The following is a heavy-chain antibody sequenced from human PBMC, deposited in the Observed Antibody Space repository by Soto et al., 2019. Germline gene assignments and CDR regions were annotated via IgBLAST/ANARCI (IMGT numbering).Heavy chain of an antibody. J-gene: IGHJ6*02. V-gene: IGHV4-4*02. D-gene: IGHD2-15*01. CDR1: GGSIISSNW. CDR2: IYHSGST. Sequence: PSESLSLTCAVSGGSIISSNWWSWVRQPPGKGLEWIGEIYHSGSTNYNPSLKSRVTISVDTSKNQFSLKLSSVTAADTAVYYCAREGRLSNYYQYGMDVWGQGTTVTVS. CDR3: AREGRLSNYYQYGMDV.